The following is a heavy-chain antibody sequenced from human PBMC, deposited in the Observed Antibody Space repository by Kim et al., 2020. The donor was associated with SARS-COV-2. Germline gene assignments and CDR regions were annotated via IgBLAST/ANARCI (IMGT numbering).Heavy chain of an antibody. J-gene: IGHJ4*02. D-gene: IGHD6-13*01. Sequence: SVKVSCKASGGTFSSYAISWVRQAPGQGLEWMGGIIPIFGTANYAQKFQGRVTITADESTSTAYMELSSLRSEDTAVYYCARDLSIAAAGESYFDYWGQGTLVTVSS. V-gene: IGHV1-69*13. CDR3: ARDLSIAAAGESYFDY. CDR1: GGTFSSYA. CDR2: IIPIFGTA.